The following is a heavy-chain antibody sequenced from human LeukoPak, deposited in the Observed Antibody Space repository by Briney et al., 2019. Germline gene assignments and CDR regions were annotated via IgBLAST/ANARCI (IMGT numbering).Heavy chain of an antibody. D-gene: IGHD3-10*01. Sequence: ASVKVSCKASGYTFTNYGISWVRQAPGQGLEWMGWISAYNGNTHYAQNLQGRVTMTTDTSTSTAYMELKSLRSDDTAVYYCARGGHRRYYTSGSAFDPWGQGTLVTVSS. J-gene: IGHJ5*02. CDR3: ARGGHRRYYTSGSAFDP. V-gene: IGHV1-18*01. CDR1: GYTFTNYG. CDR2: ISAYNGNT.